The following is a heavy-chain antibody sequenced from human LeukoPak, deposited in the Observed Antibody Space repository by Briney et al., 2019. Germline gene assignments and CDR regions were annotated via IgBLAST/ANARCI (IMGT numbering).Heavy chain of an antibody. D-gene: IGHD5-24*01. CDR3: AKSNGRDGYNTDDY. J-gene: IGHJ4*02. Sequence: GGSLRLSCAASGFTFEDYGMSWVRQAPGKGLEWVSGINWNGGSTGYADSVKGRFTISRDNSKNTLYLQMNSLRAEDTAVYYCAKSNGRDGYNTDDYWGQGTLVTVSS. CDR1: GFTFEDYG. CDR2: INWNGGST. V-gene: IGHV3-20*04.